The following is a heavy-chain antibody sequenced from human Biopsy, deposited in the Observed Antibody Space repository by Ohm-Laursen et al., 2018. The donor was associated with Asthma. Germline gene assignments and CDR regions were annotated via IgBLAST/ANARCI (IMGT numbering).Heavy chain of an antibody. CDR3: ARTTYGDDGFDP. J-gene: IGHJ5*02. Sequence: TLSLTCTVSGGSINIGDYYWSWTRQHPGKGLEWIGYIYYSGSTYYNPSLKSRVSILIDTSKNQFSLRLGSVTAADTAVYYCARTTYGDDGFDPWGQGTLVTVSS. CDR1: GGSINIGDYY. D-gene: IGHD4-17*01. V-gene: IGHV4-31*03. CDR2: IYYSGST.